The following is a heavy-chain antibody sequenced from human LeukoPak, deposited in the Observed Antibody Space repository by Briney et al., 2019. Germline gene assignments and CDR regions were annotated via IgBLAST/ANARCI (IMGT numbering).Heavy chain of an antibody. CDR2: INTDGSTT. J-gene: IGHJ4*02. D-gene: IGHD1-26*01. Sequence: PGGSLRHSCAASGFTFSIDWMHWVRPAPGKGLVWVSRINTDGSTTTYADSVKGRFTISRDNAKNTLYLQMNSLRVEDTAVYYCARGRGGSYHYWGQGTLVTVSS. CDR1: GFTFSIDW. CDR3: ARGRGGSYHY. V-gene: IGHV3-74*01.